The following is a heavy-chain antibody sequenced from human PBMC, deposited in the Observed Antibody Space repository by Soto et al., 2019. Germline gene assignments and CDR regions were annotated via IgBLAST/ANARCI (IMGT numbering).Heavy chain of an antibody. J-gene: IGHJ5*02. CDR1: VGTFSSYT. CDR2: IIPILGIA. CDR3: ARDPRGDNWFDP. D-gene: IGHD2-15*01. V-gene: IGHV1-69*04. Sequence: SVKVSCKAAVGTFSSYTISWVRQAPGQGLEWMGRIIPILGIANYAQKFQGRVTITADKSTSTAYMELSSLRSEDTAVYYCARDPRGDNWFDPWGQGTLVTVSS.